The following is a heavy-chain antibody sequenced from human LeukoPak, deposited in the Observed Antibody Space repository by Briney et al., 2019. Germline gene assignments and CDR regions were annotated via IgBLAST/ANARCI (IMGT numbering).Heavy chain of an antibody. D-gene: IGHD3-9*01. CDR2: IVPVFGTP. J-gene: IGHJ4*02. CDR1: GDTFSKYA. Sequence: SVKVSCKASGDTFSKYAITWVRQAPGQGLEWMGNIVPVFGTPIYAQKFQGRVTITTDESRTTAYMELSSLRSEDTALYYCASRYTTSRHFDWDVGYWGQGTLLTVSS. V-gene: IGHV1-69*05. CDR3: ASRYTTSRHFDWDVGY.